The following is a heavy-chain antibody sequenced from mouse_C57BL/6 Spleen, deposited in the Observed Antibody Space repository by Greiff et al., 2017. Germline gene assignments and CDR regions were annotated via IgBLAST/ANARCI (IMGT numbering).Heavy chain of an antibody. V-gene: IGHV1-55*01. CDR2: IYPGSGST. Sequence: VQLQQPGAELVKPGASVKMSCKASGYTFTSYWITWVKQRPGQGLEWIGDIYPGSGSTNYNEKFKSKATLTVDNYSSPAYMQLRSLTSADSAVYYCASLDSSGCYFEVWGTGTTVTVSS. J-gene: IGHJ1*03. CDR1: GYTFTSYW. D-gene: IGHD3-2*02. CDR3: ASLDSSGCYFEV.